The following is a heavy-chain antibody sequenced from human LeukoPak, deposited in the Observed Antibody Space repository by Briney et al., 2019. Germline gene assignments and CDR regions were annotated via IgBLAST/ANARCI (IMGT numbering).Heavy chain of an antibody. CDR3: ARPHWYCSGGSCPPGYWYFDL. CDR2: IYYSVST. V-gene: IGHV4-59*01. Sequence: SETLSLTRTVSGGSLSSYYWSWIRQPPGKGREWIGYIYYSVSTNYNTSLKSRVTISVDTSKDQFSLKLSSVAAADTDVYYCARPHWYCSGGSCPPGYWYFDLWGRGTLVTVSS. CDR1: GGSLSSYY. D-gene: IGHD2-15*01. J-gene: IGHJ2*01.